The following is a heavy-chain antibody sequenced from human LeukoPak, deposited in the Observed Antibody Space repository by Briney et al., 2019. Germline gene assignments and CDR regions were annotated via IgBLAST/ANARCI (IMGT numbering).Heavy chain of an antibody. Sequence: GESLKISCKCSGYSFTSYWIGWVRQMPGKGLEWMGIIYPGDSDTRYSPSFQGQVTISADKSISTAYLQWSSLKASATAMYYCAKIDRQYCSRSSCYALDYWGQGTQVTVSS. CDR1: GYSFTSYW. D-gene: IGHD2-2*01. CDR3: AKIDRQYCSRSSCYALDY. J-gene: IGHJ4*02. CDR2: IYPGDSDT. V-gene: IGHV5-51*01.